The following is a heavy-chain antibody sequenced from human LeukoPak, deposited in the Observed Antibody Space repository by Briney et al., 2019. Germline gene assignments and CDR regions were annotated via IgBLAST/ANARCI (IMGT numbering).Heavy chain of an antibody. CDR3: VIAVAGTMV. Sequence: GGSLRLSCAASGFTFSNAWMNWVCQAPGKGLEWVSSISSSSSYIYYADSVKGRFTISRDNAKNSLYLQMNSLRAEDTAVYYCVIAVAGTMVWGQGTLVTVSS. V-gene: IGHV3-21*01. CDR1: GFTFSNAW. CDR2: ISSSSSYI. D-gene: IGHD6-19*01. J-gene: IGHJ4*02.